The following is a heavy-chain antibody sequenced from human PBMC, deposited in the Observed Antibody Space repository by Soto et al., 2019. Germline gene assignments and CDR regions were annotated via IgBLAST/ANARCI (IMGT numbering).Heavy chain of an antibody. Sequence: ASGPTLVNPTQTLTLTCTFSGFSLSTSGMCVSWISQPPGKALEWLARIDWDDDKYYSTSLKTRLTISKDTSKNQVVLTMTNLDPVDTATYYCARSETREKYYDYIWGSYTGNYYFDYWGQGTLVTVSS. CDR2: IDWDDDK. CDR1: GFSLSTSGMC. J-gene: IGHJ4*02. D-gene: IGHD3-16*01. V-gene: IGHV2-70*11. CDR3: ARSETREKYYDYIWGSYTGNYYFDY.